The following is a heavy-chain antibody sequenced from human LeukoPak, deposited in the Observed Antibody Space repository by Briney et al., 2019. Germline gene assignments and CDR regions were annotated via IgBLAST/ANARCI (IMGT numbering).Heavy chain of an antibody. D-gene: IGHD2-2*03. J-gene: IGHJ4*02. Sequence: GGSLRLSCAASGFTFSSYAMSWVRQAPGKGLEWVSAISGSGGSTYYADSVKGRFTISRDNLKNTLYLQMNSLRAEDTAVYYCAKDPLGIVVVPAAAPDDYWGQGTLVTVSS. CDR2: ISGSGGST. CDR3: AKDPLGIVVVPAAAPDDY. CDR1: GFTFSSYA. V-gene: IGHV3-23*01.